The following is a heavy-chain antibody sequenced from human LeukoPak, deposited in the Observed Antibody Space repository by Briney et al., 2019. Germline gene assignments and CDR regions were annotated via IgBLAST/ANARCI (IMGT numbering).Heavy chain of an antibody. CDR2: INSDGSST. CDR1: GFTFSSYW. J-gene: IGHJ6*02. D-gene: IGHD3-9*01. V-gene: IGHV3-74*01. Sequence: GGSLRLSCAASGFTFSSYWMHWVRQAPGKGLVWVSRINSDGSSTSYADSVKGRFTISRDNAKNTLYLQMNSLRAEDTAVYYCARSFDWLLKAGMDVWGQGTTVTVYS. CDR3: ARSFDWLLKAGMDV.